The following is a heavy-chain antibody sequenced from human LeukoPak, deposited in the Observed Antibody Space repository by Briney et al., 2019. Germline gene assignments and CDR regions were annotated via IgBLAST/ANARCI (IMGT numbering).Heavy chain of an antibody. CDR3: ARPMYYGDDGDY. J-gene: IGHJ4*02. V-gene: IGHV4-39*01. CDR2: IYYSGST. Sequence: SETLSLTCTVSGGSISSSSYYWGWIRQPPGKGLEWIGSIYYSGSTYYNPSLESRVTISVDTSKNQFSLKLSSVTAADTAVYYCARPMYYGDDGDYWGQGTLVTVSS. D-gene: IGHD4-17*01. CDR1: GGSISSSSYY.